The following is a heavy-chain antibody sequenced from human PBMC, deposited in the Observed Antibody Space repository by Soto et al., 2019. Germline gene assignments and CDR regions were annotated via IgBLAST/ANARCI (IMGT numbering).Heavy chain of an antibody. CDR3: ARGMDTAMGQGYYYGMDV. CDR1: GYTFTSYG. J-gene: IGHJ6*02. D-gene: IGHD5-18*01. V-gene: IGHV1-18*01. Sequence: QVQLVQSGAEVKKPGASVKVSCKASGYTFTSYGISWVRQAPGQGLEWMGWISAYNGNTNYAQKLQGRVTMTTDTSTSTAYMELRSLRSHDTAVYYYARGMDTAMGQGYYYGMDVWGQGTTVTVSS. CDR2: ISAYNGNT.